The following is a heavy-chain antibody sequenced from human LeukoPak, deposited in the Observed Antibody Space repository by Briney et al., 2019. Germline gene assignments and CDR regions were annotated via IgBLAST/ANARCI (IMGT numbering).Heavy chain of an antibody. Sequence: GGALLLSCAAAGFPFCSYSMNWVRQAPGKGLEWISYISSSSSTIYYADSVKGRFTISRDNAKSSLYLQMNSLRAEDTAVYYCARRAAAGYSAYWGQGTLVTASS. CDR2: ISSSSSTI. CDR3: ARRAAAGYSAY. V-gene: IGHV3-48*01. D-gene: IGHD6-13*01. CDR1: GFPFCSYS. J-gene: IGHJ4*02.